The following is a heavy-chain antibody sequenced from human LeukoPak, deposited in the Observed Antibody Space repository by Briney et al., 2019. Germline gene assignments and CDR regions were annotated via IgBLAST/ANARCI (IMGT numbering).Heavy chain of an antibody. Sequence: ASVKVSCKASGYTFTSYYMRWVRQAPGQGLEWMGIINPSGGSTSYAQKFQGRVTMTRDMSTSTVYMELSSLRSEDTAVYYCAREGPRGYSYERIYYFDYWGQGTLVTVSS. V-gene: IGHV1-46*01. CDR2: INPSGGST. CDR1: GYTFTSYY. CDR3: AREGPRGYSYERIYYFDY. D-gene: IGHD5-18*01. J-gene: IGHJ4*02.